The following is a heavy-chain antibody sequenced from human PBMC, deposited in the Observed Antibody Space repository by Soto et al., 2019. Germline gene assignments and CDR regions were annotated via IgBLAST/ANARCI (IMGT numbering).Heavy chain of an antibody. CDR2: VNHSVNT. Sequence: ASETLSLTSAVYCETFRGHYWSWIRQTPGNGLYCIGEVNHSVNTNXXPSLKSRXXLAADTSKNQXPLKLXSVTAAYTAFYFCARGIVIRGFYMTLDYWGQGTLVXVSS. D-gene: IGHD3-10*01. J-gene: IGHJ4*02. CDR3: ARGIVIRGFYMTLDY. CDR1: CETFRGHY. V-gene: IGHV4-34*01.